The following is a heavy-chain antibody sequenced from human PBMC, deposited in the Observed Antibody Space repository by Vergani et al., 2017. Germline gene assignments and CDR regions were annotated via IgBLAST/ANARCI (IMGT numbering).Heavy chain of an antibody. CDR2: INHSGST. D-gene: IGHD3-9*01. J-gene: IGHJ4*02. CDR1: GGSFSGYY. V-gene: IGHV4-34*01. CDR3: ARVRRYFDWLLRGPFDY. Sequence: QVQLQQWGAGLLKPSETLSLTCAVSGGSFSGYYWSWIRQPPGKGLEWIGEINHSGSTNYNPSLKSRVTISVDTSKNQFSLKLSSVTAADTAVYYCARVRRYFDWLLRGPFDYWGQGTLVTVSS.